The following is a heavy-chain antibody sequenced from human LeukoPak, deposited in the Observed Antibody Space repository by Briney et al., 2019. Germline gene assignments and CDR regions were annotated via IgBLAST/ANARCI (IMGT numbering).Heavy chain of an antibody. CDR1: GYSFTSYW. Sequence: GESLKISCKGSGYSFTSYWIGWVRQMPGKGLEWMGIIYPGDSDTRYSPSFQGQVTMSADKSITTAYLQWSSLKASDTAMYYCATVWVSSSWYYFDYWGQGTLVTVSS. J-gene: IGHJ4*02. D-gene: IGHD6-13*01. CDR3: ATVWVSSSWYYFDY. CDR2: IYPGDSDT. V-gene: IGHV5-51*01.